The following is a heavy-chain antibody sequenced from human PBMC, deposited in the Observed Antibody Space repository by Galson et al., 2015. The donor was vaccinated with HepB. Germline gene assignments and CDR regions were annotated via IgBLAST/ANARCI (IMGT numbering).Heavy chain of an antibody. CDR3: ARHFGAALSNNWFDP. CDR1: GFMFGDYS. CDR2: ITHDGSHI. V-gene: IGHV3-30-3*01. J-gene: IGHJ5*02. Sequence: SLRLSCAASGFMFGDYSMHWVRQAPGKGLEWVAFITHDGSHIYYLDSVQGRFTISRDNSKNTLYLELSSLRPEDTAFYYCARHFGAALSNNWFDPWGQGTLVTVSS. D-gene: IGHD4/OR15-4a*01.